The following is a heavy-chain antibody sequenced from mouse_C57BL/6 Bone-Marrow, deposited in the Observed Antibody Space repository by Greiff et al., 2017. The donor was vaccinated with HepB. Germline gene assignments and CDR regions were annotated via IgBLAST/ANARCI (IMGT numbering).Heavy chain of an antibody. D-gene: IGHD2-14*01. J-gene: IGHJ3*01. Sequence: VQVVESGPGLVQPSQSLSITCTVSGFSLTSYGVHWVRQSPGKGLEWLGVIWSGGSTDYNAAFISRLSISKDNSKSQVFFKMNSLEADDTAIYYCAKLRYHGAYWGQGTLVTVSA. CDR2: IWSGGST. CDR1: GFSLTSYG. CDR3: AKLRYHGAY. V-gene: IGHV2-2*01.